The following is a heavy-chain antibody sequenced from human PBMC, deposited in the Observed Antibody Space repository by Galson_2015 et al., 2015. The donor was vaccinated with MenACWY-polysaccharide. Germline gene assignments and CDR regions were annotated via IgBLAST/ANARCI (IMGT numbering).Heavy chain of an antibody. V-gene: IGHV3-23*01. Sequence: SLRLSCAASGFTLSSHFMTWVRQAPGKGLEWVSTFTGSGGDTYYADSVKGRFTIFRDNSKNTLYLQMNSLGAEDAALYYCARYCSGVRCYPEFDYWGQGTLVTVSS. J-gene: IGHJ4*02. D-gene: IGHD2-15*01. CDR3: ARYCSGVRCYPEFDY. CDR1: GFTLSSHF. CDR2: FTGSGGDT.